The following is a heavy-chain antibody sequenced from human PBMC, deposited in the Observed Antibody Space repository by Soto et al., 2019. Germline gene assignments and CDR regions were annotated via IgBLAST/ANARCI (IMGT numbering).Heavy chain of an antibody. V-gene: IGHV4-59*08. CDR2: IYYSGST. Sequence: QVQLQESGPGLVKPSETLSLTCTVSGGSISSYYWSWIRQPPGKGLEWIGYIYYSGSTNYNPSLKSRVTISVDTSKNQFSLKLSSVTAADTAVYYCARLNGDYAKFDYWGQGTLVTASS. CDR1: GGSISSYY. D-gene: IGHD4-17*01. CDR3: ARLNGDYAKFDY. J-gene: IGHJ4*02.